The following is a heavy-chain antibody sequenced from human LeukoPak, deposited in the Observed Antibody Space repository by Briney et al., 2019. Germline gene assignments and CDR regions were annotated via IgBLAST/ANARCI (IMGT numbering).Heavy chain of an antibody. Sequence: SETLSLTCTVSGGSISTSNYYWGWIRQPPGKGLEWIGNIFYSGSTYYSPSLKSRVTISVDTSKNQFSLKLSSVTAADTAVYYCARSSVGSRPNYYAPTPRWYFDYWGQGTLVTVSS. CDR1: GGSISTSNYY. D-gene: IGHD3-10*01. V-gene: IGHV4-39*07. J-gene: IGHJ4*02. CDR2: IFYSGST. CDR3: ARSSVGSRPNYYAPTPRWYFDY.